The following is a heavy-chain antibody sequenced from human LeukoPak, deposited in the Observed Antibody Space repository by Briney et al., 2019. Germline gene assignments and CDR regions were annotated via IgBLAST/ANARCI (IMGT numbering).Heavy chain of an antibody. CDR3: ARGEDTAMAPLLDY. D-gene: IGHD5-18*01. Sequence: PGGSLRLSCAASGFTFSSYNMNWVRQAPGKGLEWVSYISRRSSTTYYADSVKGRFTISRDNAKNSLYLQMNSLRDEDTAVYYCARGEDTAMAPLLDYWGQGTLVTVSS. CDR2: ISRRSSTT. V-gene: IGHV3-48*02. J-gene: IGHJ4*02. CDR1: GFTFSSYN.